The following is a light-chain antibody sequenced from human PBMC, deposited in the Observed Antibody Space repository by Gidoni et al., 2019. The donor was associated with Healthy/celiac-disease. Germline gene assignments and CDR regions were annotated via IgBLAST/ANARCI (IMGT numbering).Light chain of an antibody. CDR3: QQYGSSPPT. CDR1: QSVSSSY. Sequence: IVLPQSPGTLSLSPGERATLSCQASQSVSSSYLAWYQQKPGQAPRLLIYGASSRATGIPDRFSGSGSGTDFTLTISRLEPEDFAVYYCQQYGSSPPTFGQGTKVEIK. CDR2: GAS. J-gene: IGKJ1*01. V-gene: IGKV3-20*01.